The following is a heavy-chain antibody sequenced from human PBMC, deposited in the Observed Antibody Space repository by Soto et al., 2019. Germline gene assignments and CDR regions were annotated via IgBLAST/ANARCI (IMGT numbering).Heavy chain of an antibody. D-gene: IGHD1-1*01. CDR3: AKHLADRYHFDY. J-gene: IGHJ4*02. Sequence: PSETLSLTGAVYCGSFIGYYWSWIRQPPGKGLEWIGEINHSGSTNYNPSLKSRVTISRDNSKNTLYLQMNSLRAEDTAVYYCAKHLADRYHFDYWGLGTLVTVSS. CDR2: INHSGST. CDR1: CGSFIGYY. V-gene: IGHV4-34*01.